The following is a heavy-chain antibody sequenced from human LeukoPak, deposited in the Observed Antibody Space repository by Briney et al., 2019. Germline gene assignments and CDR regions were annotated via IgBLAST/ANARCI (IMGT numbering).Heavy chain of an antibody. D-gene: IGHD6-19*01. CDR3: ASPDIAVAGTVGVY. V-gene: IGHV3-30*04. CDR2: ISYDGSNK. CDR1: GFTFSSYA. Sequence: PGGSLRLSCAASGFTFSSYAMHWVRQAPGKGLEWVAVISYDGSNKYYADSVKGRFTISRDNSKNTLYLQMNSLRAEDTAVYYCASPDIAVAGTVGVYWGQGTLVTVSS. J-gene: IGHJ4*02.